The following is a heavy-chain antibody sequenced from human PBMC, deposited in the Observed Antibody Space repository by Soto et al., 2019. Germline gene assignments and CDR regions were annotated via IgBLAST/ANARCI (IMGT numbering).Heavy chain of an antibody. CDR1: GYPFNDYY. V-gene: IGHV1-46*02. J-gene: IGHJ6*01. D-gene: IGHD6-13*01. Sequence: QVQLVQSGAEVKRPGASVKISCKTSGYPFNDYYMHWVRQAPGQGLEWMGVINPSGGGISYAQQFLGRVGMTRDTSTTTFYLELRNLRFDDTAVYYCAKAGALSQQSHYGMDVWGQGTTVTVFS. CDR3: AKAGALSQQSHYGMDV. CDR2: INPSGGGI.